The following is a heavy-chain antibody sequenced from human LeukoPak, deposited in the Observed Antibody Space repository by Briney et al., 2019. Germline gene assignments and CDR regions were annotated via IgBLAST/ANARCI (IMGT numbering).Heavy chain of an antibody. D-gene: IGHD5-12*01. V-gene: IGHV3-23*01. J-gene: IGHJ4*02. CDR2: ITAGAGRT. Sequence: GGSLRLSCAASGFTLSAYAMSWVRQAPGKGLEWVAAITAGAGRTYYADSVKGRFTISRDNSNDTLYVQMNSLRAEDTAIYYCAKGWWLPFDYWGQGTLVTVSS. CDR1: GFTLSAYA. CDR3: AKGWWLPFDY.